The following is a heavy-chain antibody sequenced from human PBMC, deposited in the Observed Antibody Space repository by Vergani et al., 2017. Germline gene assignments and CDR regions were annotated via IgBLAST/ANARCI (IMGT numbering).Heavy chain of an antibody. CDR3: AKHFRGWGIDY. D-gene: IGHD3-16*01. CDR1: GFTLSNYD. CDR2: IQFDGSNQ. V-gene: IGHV3-30*02. J-gene: IGHJ4*02. Sequence: QVQLVESGGGVVQRGGSLRLSCATSGFTLSNYDMQWIRQGPGKGLEFVAFIQFDGSNQYYADSVKGRFTLSRDFSKNTIYLQMNSLRTDDTATCYCAKHFRGWGIDYWGQGTQVIVSS.